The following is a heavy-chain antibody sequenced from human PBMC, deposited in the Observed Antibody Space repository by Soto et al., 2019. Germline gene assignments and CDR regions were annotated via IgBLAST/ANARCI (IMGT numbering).Heavy chain of an antibody. CDR3: ARAAAGTHYYYGMDV. CDR1: GFTFSSYA. J-gene: IGHJ6*02. V-gene: IGHV3-23*01. Sequence: PGGSLGLSCAASGFTFSSYAMSWVRQAPGKGLEWVSAISGSGGSTYYADSVKGRFTISRDNSKNTLYLQMNSLRAEDTAVYYCARAAAGTHYYYGMDVWGQGTTVTVSS. D-gene: IGHD6-13*01. CDR2: ISGSGGST.